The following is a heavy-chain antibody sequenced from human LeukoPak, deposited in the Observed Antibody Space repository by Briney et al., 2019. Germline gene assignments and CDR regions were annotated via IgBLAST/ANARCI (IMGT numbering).Heavy chain of an antibody. D-gene: IGHD6-19*01. CDR3: ARGVSSSGWSHFDY. CDR1: GFTFSNYA. V-gene: IGHV3-23*01. Sequence: QAGGSLRLSCAASGFTFSNYAMSWVRQAPGKGLEWVSGISGSGGSTYYADSVKGRFTISRDNSKNTLYLQMNSLRAEDTAVYYCARGVSSSGWSHFDYWGQGTLVTVSS. J-gene: IGHJ4*02. CDR2: ISGSGGST.